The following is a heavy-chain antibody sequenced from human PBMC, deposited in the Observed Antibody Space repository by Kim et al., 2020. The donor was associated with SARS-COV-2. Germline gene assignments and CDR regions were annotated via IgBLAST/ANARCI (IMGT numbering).Heavy chain of an antibody. Sequence: SETLSLTCTVSGGSISSGGYYWSWIRQHPGKGLEWIGYIYYSGSTYYNPSLKSRVTISVDTSKNQFSLKLSSVTAADTAVYYCARDGPELLWFGESTPGAFDIWGQGTMVTVSS. CDR3: ARDGPELLWFGESTPGAFDI. V-gene: IGHV4-31*03. CDR2: IYYSGST. J-gene: IGHJ3*02. CDR1: GGSISSGGYY. D-gene: IGHD3-10*01.